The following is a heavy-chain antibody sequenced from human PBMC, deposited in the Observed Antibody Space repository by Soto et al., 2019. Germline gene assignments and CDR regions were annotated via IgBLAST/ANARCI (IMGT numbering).Heavy chain of an antibody. CDR3: AADLPDWGAYAFDY. Sequence: EVQLVESGGGLVEPGGSLRLSCAASGFTFNGAWMNWVRQGPGKGLEWVGRVKSKVDGETIDYAAPVKGRFTISRDDSRNTVYLQMNSLSTDDTAMYYCAADLPDWGAYAFDYWGQGALVTVSS. J-gene: IGHJ4*02. V-gene: IGHV3-15*07. CDR2: VKSKVDGETI. D-gene: IGHD3-16*01. CDR1: GFTFNGAW.